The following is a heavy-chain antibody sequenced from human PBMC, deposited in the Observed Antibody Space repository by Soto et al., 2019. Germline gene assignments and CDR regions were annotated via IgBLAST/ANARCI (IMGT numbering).Heavy chain of an antibody. D-gene: IGHD1-26*01. CDR1: GGSFSGYY. Sequence: QVQLQQWGAGLLKPSETLSLTCAVYGGSFSGYYWSWIRQPPGKGLEWIGEINHSGSTNYNPSLKSRVTISVDTSKNQFSLKLSSVTAADAAVYYCARSLRWEGDYYSGMDVWGQGTTVTVSS. CDR3: ARSLRWEGDYYSGMDV. J-gene: IGHJ6*02. V-gene: IGHV4-34*01. CDR2: INHSGST.